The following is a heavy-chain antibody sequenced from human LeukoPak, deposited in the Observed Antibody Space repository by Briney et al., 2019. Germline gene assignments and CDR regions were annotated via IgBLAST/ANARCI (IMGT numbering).Heavy chain of an antibody. CDR2: IFYSGST. J-gene: IGHJ4*02. CDR3: ARHFYCSSTSCSHYFDL. Sequence: SETLSLTCTVSGGSISSRSYYWGWLRQPPGKGLEWLGSIFYSGSTYYNPSLKSRVTISVDTSKNQFSLKLSSVTAADTAVYYCARHFYCSSTSCSHYFDLWGQGTLVTVSS. D-gene: IGHD2-2*01. V-gene: IGHV4-39*01. CDR1: GGSISSRSYY.